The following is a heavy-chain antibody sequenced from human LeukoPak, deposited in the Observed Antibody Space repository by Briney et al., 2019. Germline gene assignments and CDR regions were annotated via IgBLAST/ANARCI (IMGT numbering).Heavy chain of an antibody. Sequence: PGGSLRLSCAASGFTFTDYWMHWVRQAPGKGLVWVSRINSDGSNTMYADSVKGRFTISRDNAKNTLFLQMNSLRAEDTAVYYCAKDAVEPGSDDAFDIWGQGTMVTVSS. CDR2: INSDGSNT. J-gene: IGHJ3*02. CDR3: AKDAVEPGSDDAFDI. D-gene: IGHD5-24*01. CDR1: GFTFTDYW. V-gene: IGHV3-74*03.